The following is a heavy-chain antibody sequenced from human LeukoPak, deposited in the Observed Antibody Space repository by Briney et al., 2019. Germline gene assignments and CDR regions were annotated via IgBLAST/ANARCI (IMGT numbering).Heavy chain of an antibody. V-gene: IGHV3-30-3*01. CDR1: GFTFSSYA. Sequence: GGSLRLSCAASGFTFSSYAMHWVRQAPGKGLEWVAVISYDGSNKYYADSVKGRFTISRDNPKNTLYLQMNSLRAEDTAVYYCARGEMATVAYTLFDYWGQGTLVTVSS. CDR2: ISYDGSNK. J-gene: IGHJ4*02. D-gene: IGHD5-24*01. CDR3: ARGEMATVAYTLFDY.